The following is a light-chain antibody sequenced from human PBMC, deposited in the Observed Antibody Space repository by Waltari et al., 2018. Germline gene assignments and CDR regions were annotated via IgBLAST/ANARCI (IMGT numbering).Light chain of an antibody. Sequence: EILITQSPASLSVSPWERATLSCRAGQSVGINLAWYQQRPGQAPRLLIYGASTRATGIPARFSGSGSDTEFTLTISSLKSEDFAVYHCQQYNSWPRTFGQGTKVEIK. CDR2: GAS. V-gene: IGKV3-15*01. CDR1: QSVGIN. CDR3: QQYNSWPRT. J-gene: IGKJ1*01.